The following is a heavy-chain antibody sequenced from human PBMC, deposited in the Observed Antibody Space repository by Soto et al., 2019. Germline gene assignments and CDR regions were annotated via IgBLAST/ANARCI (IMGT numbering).Heavy chain of an antibody. J-gene: IGHJ6*02. Sequence: QAQLEQSGAEVKKPGSSVKVSCKASGDTFSSYAISWVRQAPGQGLEWMVRIIPFFGSAKYAQKFQGRVLITADKSTRTAYMELPSLGSEDTAAYFCATGSPYCTNTICYTGSHGMNVWGQGTTVTVSS. CDR3: ATGSPYCTNTICYTGSHGMNV. D-gene: IGHD2-2*01. V-gene: IGHV1-69*06. CDR2: IIPFFGSA. CDR1: GDTFSSYA.